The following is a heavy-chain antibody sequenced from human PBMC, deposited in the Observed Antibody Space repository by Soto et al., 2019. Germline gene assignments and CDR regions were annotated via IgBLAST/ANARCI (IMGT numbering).Heavy chain of an antibody. CDR1: GCTFINYY. Sequence: QVQLVQSGAEVKKPGASVKVSCKASGCTFINYYIHWVRQAPGQGLEWMGVINPNGGSTVYAQKFQGRVTLTRDTSTSTVYVELSSLRSDDTAVYFCVRATAARQRDYSYHYYLHIWGKGTTVTVSS. D-gene: IGHD6-6*01. CDR2: INPNGGST. CDR3: VRATAARQRDYSYHYYLHI. J-gene: IGHJ6*03. V-gene: IGHV1-46*03.